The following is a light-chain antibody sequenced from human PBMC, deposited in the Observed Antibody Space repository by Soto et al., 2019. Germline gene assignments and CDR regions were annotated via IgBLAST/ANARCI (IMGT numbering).Light chain of an antibody. Sequence: EIVMTQSPATLSVSPGERATVPCRASQSVRNNLAWYQQKPGQAPRLLIYGASTRATGIPARFSGSGFGTEFTLTISSLQSEDFAVYYCQQYNKWPLTFGGGTKVDI. J-gene: IGKJ4*01. V-gene: IGKV3-15*01. CDR2: GAS. CDR3: QQYNKWPLT. CDR1: QSVRNN.